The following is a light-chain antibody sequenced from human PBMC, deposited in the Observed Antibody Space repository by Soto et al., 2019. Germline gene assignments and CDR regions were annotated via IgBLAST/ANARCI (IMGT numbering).Light chain of an antibody. Sequence: ALTQPPSASGSPGQSVTISCTGTSSDVGGYNYVSWYQQHPGKAPKLMIYEVFKRPSGVPDRFSGSKSGNTASLTVSGLQAEDEADYYCSSYAGSNNFDVFGTGTKVPS. CDR2: EVF. J-gene: IGLJ1*01. CDR3: SSYAGSNNFDV. V-gene: IGLV2-8*01. CDR1: SSDVGGYNY.